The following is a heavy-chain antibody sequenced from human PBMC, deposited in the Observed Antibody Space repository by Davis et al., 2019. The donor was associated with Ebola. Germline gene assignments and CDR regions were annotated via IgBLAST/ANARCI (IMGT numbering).Heavy chain of an antibody. Sequence: GESLKISCAVSGFTFSTYAMSWVRQAPGKGLEWVSAISGSGVSTNYADSVKGRFTISRDNSKSTLYLQMNSLRAEDTAIYYCAKDRSPDDCSTTSCPIYYFDYWGQGTLVTVSS. CDR2: ISGSGVST. CDR3: AKDRSPDDCSTTSCPIYYFDY. D-gene: IGHD2-2*01. V-gene: IGHV3-23*01. CDR1: GFTFSTYA. J-gene: IGHJ4*02.